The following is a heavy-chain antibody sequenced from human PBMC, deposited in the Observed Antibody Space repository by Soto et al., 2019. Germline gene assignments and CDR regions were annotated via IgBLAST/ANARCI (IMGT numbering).Heavy chain of an antibody. CDR2: ISGSGGST. CDR1: GFTFSSYA. Sequence: EVQLLESGGGLVQPGGSLRLSCAASGFTFSSYAMSWVRQAPGKGLEWVSVISGSGGSTYYADSVKGRLTISRDNSKNTLYLQMNSLRAEDTAVHYCAKRGSGSQFDYWGQGTLVTVSS. J-gene: IGHJ4*02. D-gene: IGHD1-26*01. CDR3: AKRGSGSQFDY. V-gene: IGHV3-23*01.